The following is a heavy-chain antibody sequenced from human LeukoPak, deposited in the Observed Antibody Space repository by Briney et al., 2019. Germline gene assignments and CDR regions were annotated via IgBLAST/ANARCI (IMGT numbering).Heavy chain of an antibody. CDR2: ISYAGSNK. J-gene: IGHJ6*04. V-gene: IGHV3-30-3*01. D-gene: IGHD3-10*02. CDR1: GFTFSSYA. Sequence: GGSLRLSCAPSGFTFSSYAMHWVRQAPGKGLEWVAVISYAGSNKFYADSVKGRFTISRDNAKNSLYLQMNSLRAEDTAVYYCAELGITMIGGVWGKGTTVTISS. CDR3: AELGITMIGGV.